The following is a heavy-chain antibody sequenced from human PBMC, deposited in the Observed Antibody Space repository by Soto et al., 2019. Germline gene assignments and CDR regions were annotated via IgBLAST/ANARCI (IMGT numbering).Heavy chain of an antibody. D-gene: IGHD3-10*01. CDR2: ISGSGGST. Sequence: EVQLLESGGGLVQPGGSLSLSCAASGFTFSSYAMSWVRQAPGKGLEWVSAISGSGGSTYYADSVKGRFTISRDKSKNTLYLQMNSLRAEDTAVYYCAKRGYYYGSGSHDYWGQGTLVTVSS. CDR1: GFTFSSYA. V-gene: IGHV3-23*01. J-gene: IGHJ4*02. CDR3: AKRGYYYGSGSHDY.